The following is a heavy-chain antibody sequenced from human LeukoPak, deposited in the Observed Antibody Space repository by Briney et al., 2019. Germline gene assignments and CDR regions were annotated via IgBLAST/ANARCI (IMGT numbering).Heavy chain of an antibody. D-gene: IGHD3-22*01. V-gene: IGHV4-59*08. CDR2: IYYSGST. CDR3: ARSYFDSGAYYYPFDD. CDR1: GGSIRSYY. J-gene: IGHJ5*02. Sequence: SQTLSLTCSVSGGSIRSYYWSWIQQPPGKGLEWIGYIYYSGSTNYNPSLKSRVTISGDTSKNQFSLKLRSVTAADTAVYYCARSYFDSGAYYYPFDDWGQGTLVTVSS.